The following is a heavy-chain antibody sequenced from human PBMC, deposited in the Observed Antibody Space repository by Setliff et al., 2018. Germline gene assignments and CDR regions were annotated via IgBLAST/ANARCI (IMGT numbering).Heavy chain of an antibody. CDR1: GYTFTNYG. CDR3: ARLVRYCTRTSCQRTPGAEY. CDR2: ISAFNGYT. V-gene: IGHV1-18*01. D-gene: IGHD2-2*01. J-gene: IGHJ4*02. Sequence: ASVKVSCKASGYTFTNYGITWVRQAPGQGPEWMGWISAFNGYTSYAQNFRGRVTMSTDTSTSTAYMDVRSLTSDDTAVYYCARLVRYCTRTSCQRTPGAEYWGQGTLVTVSS.